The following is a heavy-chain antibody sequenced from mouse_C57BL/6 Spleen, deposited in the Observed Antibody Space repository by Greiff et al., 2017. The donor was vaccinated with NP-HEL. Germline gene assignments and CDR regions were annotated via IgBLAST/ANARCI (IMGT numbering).Heavy chain of an antibody. CDR1: GFTFSSYA. V-gene: IGHV5-4*01. D-gene: IGHD4-1*02. CDR3: ARDQLVSYAMDY. CDR2: ISDGGSYT. J-gene: IGHJ4*01. Sequence: DVKLVESGGGLVKPGGSLKLSCAASGFTFSSYAMSWVRQTPEKRLEWVATISDGGSYTYYPENVKGRFTISRDNAKNNLYLQMSHLKSEDTAMYYCARDQLVSYAMDYWGQGTSVTVSS.